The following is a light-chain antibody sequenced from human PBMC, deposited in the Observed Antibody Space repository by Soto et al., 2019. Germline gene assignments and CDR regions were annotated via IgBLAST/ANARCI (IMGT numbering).Light chain of an antibody. CDR1: SSDVGGYNY. V-gene: IGLV2-14*01. Sequence: QSALTQPASVSGSPGQSITISCTGTSSDVGGYNYVSWYQQHPGNAPKLMIYEVSNRPSGVSNRFSGSKSGNTASLTISGLQAEDEADYYCSSYTSSSSYGFGTGTKVTVL. CDR3: SSYTSSSSYG. J-gene: IGLJ1*01. CDR2: EVS.